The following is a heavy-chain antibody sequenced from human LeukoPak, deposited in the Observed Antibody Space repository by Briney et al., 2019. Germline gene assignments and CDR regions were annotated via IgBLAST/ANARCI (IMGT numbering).Heavy chain of an antibody. Sequence: GGSLRLSCAASGFTFSGSAMHWVRQASGKGLEWVGRIRSKANNYATSYGASVKGRFTISRDDSKNTAYLQMNSLKTEDTAVYYCTRRYYHDSSGSYHNDYWGQGTLVTVSS. J-gene: IGHJ4*02. CDR1: GFTFSGSA. D-gene: IGHD3-22*01. V-gene: IGHV3-73*01. CDR2: IRSKANNYAT. CDR3: TRRYYHDSSGSYHNDY.